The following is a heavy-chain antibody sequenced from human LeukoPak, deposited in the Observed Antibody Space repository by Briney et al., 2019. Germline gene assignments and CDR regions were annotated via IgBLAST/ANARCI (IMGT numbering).Heavy chain of an antibody. D-gene: IGHD3-22*01. J-gene: IGHJ4*02. CDR2: INSDGTDT. Sequence: HPGGSLRLSCAVSGFTFNNYWMHWVRQAPGKGLVWVSRINSDGTDTTYADSVKGRFTISRDNAQNTVYLQMNSLRTEDTAVYYCARASGTDGSGYVQVDYWGQGTLVTVSS. V-gene: IGHV3-74*03. CDR1: GFTFNNYW. CDR3: ARASGTDGSGYVQVDY.